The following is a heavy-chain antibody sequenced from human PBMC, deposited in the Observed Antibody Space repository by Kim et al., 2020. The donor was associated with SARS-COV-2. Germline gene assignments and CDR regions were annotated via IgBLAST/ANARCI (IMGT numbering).Heavy chain of an antibody. CDR3: ARGDSSGYYRNFDY. V-gene: IGHV5-51*01. D-gene: IGHD3-22*01. J-gene: IGHJ4*02. Sequence: SPSFQGQVTISADKSISTAYLQWSSLKASDTAMYYCARGDSSGYYRNFDYWGQGTLVTVSS.